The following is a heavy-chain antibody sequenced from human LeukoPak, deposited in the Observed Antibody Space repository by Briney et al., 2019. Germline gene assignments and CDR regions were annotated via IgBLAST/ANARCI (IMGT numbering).Heavy chain of an antibody. Sequence: SETLSLTCGVYGESVSGSNWNWIRQAPGKGLEWIGEIYHSGNTNYNPSLKSRVTISLDTSKNQVSLKLKSVTAADSAVYFCVRNCTSTSCSAYYGMDVWGQGASVTVSS. CDR1: GESVSGSN. V-gene: IGHV4-34*01. CDR2: IYHSGNT. CDR3: VRNCTSTSCSAYYGMDV. D-gene: IGHD2-2*01. J-gene: IGHJ6*02.